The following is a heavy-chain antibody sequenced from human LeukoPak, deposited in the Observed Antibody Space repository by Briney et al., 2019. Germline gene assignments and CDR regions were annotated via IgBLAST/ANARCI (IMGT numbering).Heavy chain of an antibody. V-gene: IGHV4-59*01. CDR2: ISRSGDT. J-gene: IGHJ3*02. Sequence: PSETLSLTCSVSGDSISSYAWIWIRRPPGKGLECIGDISRSGDTNYSPSLKSRLTISVDMSKNQFSLKLRSVTAADTAVYYCAKDRGGGRDAFDIWGQGTVVTVSS. CDR3: AKDRGGGRDAFDI. CDR1: GDSISSYA. D-gene: IGHD3-10*01.